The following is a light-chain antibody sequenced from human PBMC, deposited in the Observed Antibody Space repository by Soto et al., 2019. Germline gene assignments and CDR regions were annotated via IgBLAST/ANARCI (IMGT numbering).Light chain of an antibody. CDR2: LEGSGSY. CDR1: SGHSSYI. J-gene: IGLJ2*01. V-gene: IGLV4-60*03. CDR3: ETWDSNTPV. Sequence: QLVLTQSSSASASLGSSVKLTCTLSSGHSSYIIAWHQQQPGKAPRYLMKLEGSGSYNKGSGVPDRFSGSSSGADRYLTISNLQSEDEADYYCETWDSNTPVFGGGTTLTVL.